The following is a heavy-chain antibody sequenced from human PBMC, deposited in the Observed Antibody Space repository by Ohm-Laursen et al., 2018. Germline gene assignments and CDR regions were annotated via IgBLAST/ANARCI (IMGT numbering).Heavy chain of an antibody. J-gene: IGHJ4*02. D-gene: IGHD6-13*01. CDR3: EGKGPQQLY. V-gene: IGHV3-23*01. CDR2: ITVNGDNT. Sequence: SLRLSCAAFGFIFSSYAMSWVRQAPGKGLEWVSAITVNGDNTFYADSVKGRFTISRDNSKNTLYLQMNSLTAEDTAAYYCEGKGPQQLYWGQGTLVTVSS. CDR1: GFIFSSYA.